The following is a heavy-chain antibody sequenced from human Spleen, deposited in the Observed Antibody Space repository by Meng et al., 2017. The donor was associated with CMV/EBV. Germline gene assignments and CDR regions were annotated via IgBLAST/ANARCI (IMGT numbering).Heavy chain of an antibody. D-gene: IGHD4-17*01. CDR1: FNIRSNA. J-gene: IGHJ6*02. V-gene: IGHV3-30-3*01. CDR2: ISYDGSNK. Sequence: FNIRSNAMHWVRQAPGKGLEWVAVISYDGSNKYYADSVKGRFTISRDNSKNTLYLQMNSLRAEDTAVYYCARGLRGDYDYYYYGMDVWGQGTTVTVSS. CDR3: ARGLRGDYDYYYYGMDV.